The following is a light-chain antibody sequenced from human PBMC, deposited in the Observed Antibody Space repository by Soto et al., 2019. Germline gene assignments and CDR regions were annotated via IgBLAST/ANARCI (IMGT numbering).Light chain of an antibody. CDR1: SGHISYA. CDR3: QTWGTAFRV. CDR2: INSDGSH. Sequence: QLVLTQSPSASASLGASVKLTCTLSSGHISYAIAWLQQHPDKGPRYLMKINSDGSHNKGDGIPDRFSGSSSGAERYLTIASLQSEDEAAYYCQTWGTAFRVFGGGTKLTVL. V-gene: IGLV4-69*01. J-gene: IGLJ3*02.